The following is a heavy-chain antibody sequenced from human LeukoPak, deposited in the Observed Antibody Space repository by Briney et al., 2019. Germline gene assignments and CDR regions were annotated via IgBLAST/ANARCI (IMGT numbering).Heavy chain of an antibody. CDR2: IIPIFGTA. CDR3: ARDRYCSGGSCYPNWFDP. V-gene: IGHV1-69*01. D-gene: IGHD2-15*01. J-gene: IGHJ5*02. Sequence: SVKVSFKASGGTFSSYAISWVRQAPGQGLEWMGGIIPIFGTANYAQKFQGRVTITADESTSTAYMELSSLRSEDTAVYYCARDRYCSGGSCYPNWFDPWGQGTLVTVSS. CDR1: GGTFSSYA.